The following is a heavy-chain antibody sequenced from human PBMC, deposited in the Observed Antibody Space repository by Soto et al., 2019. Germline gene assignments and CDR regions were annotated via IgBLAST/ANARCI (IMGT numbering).Heavy chain of an antibody. D-gene: IGHD3-9*01. CDR1: GFTFSSYS. V-gene: IGHV3-48*01. CDR3: ARDRSYYDILTAEYYYYYGMAV. J-gene: IGHJ6*02. Sequence: EVQLVESGGGLVQPGGSLRLSCAASGFTFSSYSMNWVRQAPGKGLEWVSYISSSSSTIYYADSVKGRFTISRDNAKNSLYLQMNSLRAADTAVWYCARDRSYYDILTAEYYYYYGMAVWGQGTTVTVSS. CDR2: ISSSSSTI.